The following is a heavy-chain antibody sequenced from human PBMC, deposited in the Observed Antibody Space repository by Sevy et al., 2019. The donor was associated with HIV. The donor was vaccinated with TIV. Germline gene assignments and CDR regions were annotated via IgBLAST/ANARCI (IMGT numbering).Heavy chain of an antibody. V-gene: IGHV1-18*01. CDR1: GYTFTSYG. CDR3: ARTPIIYSGYDSGFFSIGWFDP. Sequence: ASVKVSCKASGYTFTSYGISWVRQAPGQGLEWMGWISAYNGNTNYAQKLQGRVTMTTDTSTSTAYMELMSLRSDDTAVYYCARTPIIYSGYDSGFFSIGWFDPWGQGTLVTVSS. D-gene: IGHD5-12*01. J-gene: IGHJ5*02. CDR2: ISAYNGNT.